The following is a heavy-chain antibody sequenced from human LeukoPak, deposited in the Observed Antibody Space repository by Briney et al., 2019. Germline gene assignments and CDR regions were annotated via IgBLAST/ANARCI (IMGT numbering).Heavy chain of an antibody. CDR3: ARSFFTIFGVYNWFDP. Sequence: PETLSLTCTVSGGSISNSNYYWAWIRQPPGKGLEWIGTIYYSGTSYSNPSLKSRVTVSVDTSTNQFSLKLTSVTAVHTAVSYCARSFFTIFGVYNWFDPWGQATLVSVSS. J-gene: IGHJ5*02. D-gene: IGHD3-3*01. CDR2: IYYSGTS. V-gene: IGHV4-39*01. CDR1: GGSISNSNYY.